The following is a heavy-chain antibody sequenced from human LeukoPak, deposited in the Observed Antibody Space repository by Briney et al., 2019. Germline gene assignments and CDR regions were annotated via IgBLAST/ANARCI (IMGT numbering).Heavy chain of an antibody. Sequence: PGGSLRLSCAASGFTFSSYSMNWVRQAPGKGLEWVSSISSSSSYIYYADSVKGRFTISRDNAKNSLYLHMNSLRAEDTAVYYCARDLATTVTPTGWFDPWGQGTLVTVSS. CDR3: ARDLATTVTPTGWFDP. CDR1: GFTFSSYS. V-gene: IGHV3-21*01. J-gene: IGHJ5*02. D-gene: IGHD4-17*01. CDR2: ISSSSSYI.